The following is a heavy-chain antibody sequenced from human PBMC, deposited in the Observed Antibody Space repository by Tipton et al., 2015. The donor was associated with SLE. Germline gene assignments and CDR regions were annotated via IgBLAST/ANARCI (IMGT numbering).Heavy chain of an antibody. CDR2: IYHSGST. CDR1: GYSISSGYY. J-gene: IGHJ5*02. CDR3: ARGGMTFIAAAGTGNWFDP. D-gene: IGHD6-13*01. V-gene: IGHV4-38-2*02. Sequence: TLSLTCTVSGYSISSGYYWGWIRQPPGKGLEWIGSIYHSGSTYYNPSLKSRVTISVDTPKNQFSLKLSSVTAADTAVYYCARGGMTFIAAAGTGNWFDPWGQGTLVTVSS.